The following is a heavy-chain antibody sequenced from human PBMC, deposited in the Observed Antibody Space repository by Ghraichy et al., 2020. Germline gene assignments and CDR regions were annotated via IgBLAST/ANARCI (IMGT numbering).Heavy chain of an antibody. V-gene: IGHV3-21*01. CDR3: ARGGYYDILTGFLNSFDP. CDR2: ISSSSTFI. D-gene: IGHD3-9*01. Sequence: LSLTCEASGFTFSNFTMNWVRHAPGKGLEWVSLISSSSTFIYYANSVKGRFTISRDNAKNSLYLQMNSLRAEDTAVYYCARGGYYDILTGFLNSFDPWGQGTLVTVSS. CDR1: GFTFSNFT. J-gene: IGHJ5*02.